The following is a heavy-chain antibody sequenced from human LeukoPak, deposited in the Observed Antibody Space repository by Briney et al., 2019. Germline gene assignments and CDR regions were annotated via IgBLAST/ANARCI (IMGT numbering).Heavy chain of an antibody. Sequence: PGGSLRLSCAASGFTFSTYGMHWVRQAPGKGLEWVAFIRNDGSDKYYADSVKGRCTISRDNSNKTLYLQMNSLRAEDTAIYYCAKLGYLHYYDSSGPDYWGQGTLVTVSS. CDR1: GFTFSTYG. CDR3: AKLGYLHYYDSSGPDY. J-gene: IGHJ4*02. V-gene: IGHV3-30*02. D-gene: IGHD3-22*01. CDR2: IRNDGSDK.